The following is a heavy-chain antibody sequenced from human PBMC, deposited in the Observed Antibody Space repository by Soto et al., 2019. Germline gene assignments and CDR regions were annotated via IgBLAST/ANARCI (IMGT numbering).Heavy chain of an antibody. J-gene: IGHJ5*02. D-gene: IGHD3-16*01. CDR2: IYYSGST. V-gene: IGHV4-31*03. CDR3: ARDQGDRFDP. CDR1: GGSISSGGYY. Sequence: SKTLSLTCTVSGGSISSGGYYWSWIRQHPGKGLEWIGYIYYSGSTYYNPSLKSRVTISVDTSKNQFSLKLSSVTAADTAVYYCARDQGDRFDPWGQGTLVTVSS.